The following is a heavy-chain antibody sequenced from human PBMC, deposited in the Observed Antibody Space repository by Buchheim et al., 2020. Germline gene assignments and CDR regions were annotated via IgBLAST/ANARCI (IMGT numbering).Heavy chain of an antibody. CDR3: AREDCTSPTCYDAFDI. CDR2: IHHSGST. CDR1: GDSISTYKY. J-gene: IGHJ3*02. V-gene: IGHV4-4*02. D-gene: IGHD2-2*01. Sequence: QVQLQESGPGLVTPSGTLSLTCAVSGDSISTYKYWSWVRQPPGKGLEWIGEIHHSGSTNYNPSLKSRVTISVDKSNNQFSLRLSSVTAADTAVYYCAREDCTSPTCYDAFDIWSQGA.